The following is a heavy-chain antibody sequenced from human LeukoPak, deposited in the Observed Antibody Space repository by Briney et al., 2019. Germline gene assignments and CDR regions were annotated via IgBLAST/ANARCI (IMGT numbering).Heavy chain of an antibody. Sequence: GVRRKSSFQGLGYGFTRYWMNWVRRMPGKGVEWMGRIDPSDSYTNYSPSFQGHVTISADKSINTASLQWSSLKASDTAMYYCTRDAVTTGFDSWGQGTLVTVSS. CDR3: TRDAVTTGFDS. D-gene: IGHD4-17*01. CDR1: GYGFTRYW. J-gene: IGHJ5*01. V-gene: IGHV5-10-1*01. CDR2: IDPSDSYT.